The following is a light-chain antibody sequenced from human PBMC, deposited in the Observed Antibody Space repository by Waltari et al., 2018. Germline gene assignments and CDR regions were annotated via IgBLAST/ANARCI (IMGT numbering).Light chain of an antibody. CDR2: GAS. CDR3: QQYNNWPPYT. J-gene: IGKJ2*01. CDR1: QSVNSN. Sequence: SPATLSVSPGERATLSCRASQSVNSNLAWYQQKPGQAPRLLIYGASTRATGIPARFSGSGSGTEFTLTISSLQSEDFAVYYCQQYNNWPPYTFGQGTKLEIK. V-gene: IGKV3-15*01.